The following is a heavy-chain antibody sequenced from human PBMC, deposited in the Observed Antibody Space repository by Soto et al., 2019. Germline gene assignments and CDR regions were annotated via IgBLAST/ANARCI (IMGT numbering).Heavy chain of an antibody. J-gene: IGHJ3*02. Sequence: ASVKVSCKASGYTFTKYGISWVRQAPGQGLEWMGWINAYNGNTGYAQKLQGRVTMTRNTSTSTAYMELSSLRSEDTAVYYCARAVLRYFDWSYRDAFDIWGQGTMVTVSS. D-gene: IGHD3-9*01. V-gene: IGHV1-18*01. CDR1: GYTFTKYG. CDR2: INAYNGNT. CDR3: ARAVLRYFDWSYRDAFDI.